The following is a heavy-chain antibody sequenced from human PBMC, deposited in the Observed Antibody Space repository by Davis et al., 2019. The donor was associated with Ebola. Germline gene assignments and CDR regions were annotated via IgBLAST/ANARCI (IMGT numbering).Heavy chain of an antibody. CDR2: FDPEDGET. J-gene: IGHJ4*02. V-gene: IGHV1-24*01. CDR1: GYTLTELS. D-gene: IGHD5-12*01. CDR3: ATAPGSGYDFDY. Sequence: ASVKVSCKVSGYTLTELSMHWVRQAPGKGLEWMGSFDPEDGETIYAQKFQGRVTMTEDTSTDTAYMELSSLRSEDTAVYYCATAPGSGYDFDYWGQGTLVTVSS.